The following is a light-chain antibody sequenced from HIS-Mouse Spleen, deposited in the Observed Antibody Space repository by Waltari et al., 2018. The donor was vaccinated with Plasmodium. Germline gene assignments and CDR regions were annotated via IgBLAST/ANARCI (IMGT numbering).Light chain of an antibody. Sequence: QSALTQPASVSGSPGQSITIPCPGTSSDVGGYHLVSWYQQHPGKAPKRMIYEGSKRPSGVSNRFSGSKSGNTASLTISGLQAEDEADYYCCSYAGSSTYWVFGGGTKLTVL. CDR3: CSYAGSSTYWV. V-gene: IGLV2-23*01. J-gene: IGLJ3*02. CDR1: SSDVGGYHL. CDR2: EGS.